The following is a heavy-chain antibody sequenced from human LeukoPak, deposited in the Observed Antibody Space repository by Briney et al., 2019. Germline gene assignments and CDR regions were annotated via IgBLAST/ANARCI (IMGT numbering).Heavy chain of an antibody. J-gene: IGHJ1*01. Sequence: GASVKVSCKASGGNFSSYAISWVRQAPGQGLEWMGRIIPILGIANYAQKFQGRVTITADKSTSTAYMELSSLRSEDTAVYYCARDVATVTTSGFQHWGQGTLVTVSS. V-gene: IGHV1-69*04. CDR1: GGNFSSYA. CDR2: IIPILGIA. CDR3: ARDVATVTTSGFQH. D-gene: IGHD4-17*01.